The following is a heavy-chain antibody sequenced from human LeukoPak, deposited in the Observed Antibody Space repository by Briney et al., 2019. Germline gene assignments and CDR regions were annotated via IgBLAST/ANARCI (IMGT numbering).Heavy chain of an antibody. Sequence: GGSLRLSCAASGFTFSSYAMHWVRQAPGNGLEYVSAISSNGGSTYYANSVKGRFTISRDNSKNTLYLQMGSLRAEDMAVYYCARGRIAVVWFDYWGQGTLVTVSS. J-gene: IGHJ4*02. CDR1: GFTFSSYA. V-gene: IGHV3-64*01. CDR3: ARGRIAVVWFDY. D-gene: IGHD3-22*01. CDR2: ISSNGGST.